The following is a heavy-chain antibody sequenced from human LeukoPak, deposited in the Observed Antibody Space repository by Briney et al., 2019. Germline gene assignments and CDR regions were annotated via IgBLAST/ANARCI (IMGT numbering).Heavy chain of an antibody. Sequence: GGSLRLSCAASVFTFDVYAMRWVRPAPGKGVEWVSGSSWSSGYIAYADSVKGRFTISRDNAKNSLYLQMNSLRPEDMALYYCAKDTGRNYYYYMDVWGKGTTVTVSS. CDR3: AKDTGRNYYYYMDV. CDR1: VFTFDVYA. J-gene: IGHJ6*03. V-gene: IGHV3-9*03. CDR2: SSWSSGYI.